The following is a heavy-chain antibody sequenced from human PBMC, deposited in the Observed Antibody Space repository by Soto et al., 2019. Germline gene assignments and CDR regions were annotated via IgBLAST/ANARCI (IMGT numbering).Heavy chain of an antibody. D-gene: IGHD3-16*01. CDR1: DSTIRRYA. CDR2: ITGNSARI. V-gene: IGHV3-23*01. Sequence: GSLRLSCAASDSTIRRYAMSWVRQAPGKGLEWVSGITGNSARIYYADSGKGRFSISRDNSKNTLYLQMDTLRAEDTAVYYCAKNGDFDYDAFDVWGQGTVVTVSS. J-gene: IGHJ3*01. CDR3: AKNGDFDYDAFDV.